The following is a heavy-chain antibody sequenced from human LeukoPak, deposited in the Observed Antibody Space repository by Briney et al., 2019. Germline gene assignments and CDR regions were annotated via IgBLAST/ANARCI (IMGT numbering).Heavy chain of an antibody. J-gene: IGHJ4*02. Sequence: PGGSLRLSCAASGFTFSSYAMSWVRQAPGKGLEWASAISGSGGSTYYADSVKGRFTISRDNSKNTLYLQMNSLRAEDTAVYYCAKVIYRSVAEPFDYWGQGTLVTVSS. CDR2: ISGSGGST. CDR3: AKVIYRSVAEPFDY. D-gene: IGHD3-16*02. CDR1: GFTFSSYA. V-gene: IGHV3-23*01.